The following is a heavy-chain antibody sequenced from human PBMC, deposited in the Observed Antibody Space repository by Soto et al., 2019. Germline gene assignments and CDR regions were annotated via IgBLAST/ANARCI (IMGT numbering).Heavy chain of an antibody. D-gene: IGHD4-4*01. Sequence: NPSETLSLTCTASGGSISSYYWSWIRQPPGKGLEWIGYIYYSGSTNYNPSLKSRVTISIDTPKNQFSLKLSSVTAADTAVYYCARSIYTQGWFDPWGQGTLVTVSS. CDR1: GGSISSYY. V-gene: IGHV4-59*01. CDR2: IYYSGST. CDR3: ARSIYTQGWFDP. J-gene: IGHJ5*02.